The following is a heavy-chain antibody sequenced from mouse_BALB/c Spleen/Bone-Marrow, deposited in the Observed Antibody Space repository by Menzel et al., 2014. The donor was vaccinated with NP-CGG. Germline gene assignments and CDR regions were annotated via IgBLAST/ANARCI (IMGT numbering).Heavy chain of an antibody. Sequence: DVQLVESGGGLVQPGGSLKLSCAASGFPFSSYTMSRVRQTPEKRLEWVAFITNGGGSTYYPDTLKGRFTISRDDAKNTLYLQMSSLKSEDTAMYYCATLTGTSYWGQGTLVTVSA. J-gene: IGHJ3*01. CDR1: GFPFSSYT. CDR2: ITNGGGST. CDR3: ATLTGTSY. V-gene: IGHV5-12-2*01. D-gene: IGHD4-1*01.